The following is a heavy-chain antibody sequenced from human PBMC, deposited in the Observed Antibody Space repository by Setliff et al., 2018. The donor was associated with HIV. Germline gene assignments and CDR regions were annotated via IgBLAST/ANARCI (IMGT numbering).Heavy chain of an antibody. J-gene: IGHJ4*02. CDR2: IYYSGRT. V-gene: IGHV4-39*01. Sequence: SETLSLTCTVSGGSISSSRYYWGWIRQPPGKGLEWIGSIYYSGRTYYNPSLKRRVTISVDKSKNQFSLKLSSVTAADTAVYYCARAANQLLLMPRPYYFDYWGQGTLVTVSS. D-gene: IGHD3-22*01. CDR1: GGSISSSRYY. CDR3: ARAANQLLLMPRPYYFDY.